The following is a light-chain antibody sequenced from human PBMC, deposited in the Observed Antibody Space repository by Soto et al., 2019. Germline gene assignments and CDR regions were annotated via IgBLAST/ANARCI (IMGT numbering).Light chain of an antibody. V-gene: IGLV2-23*02. J-gene: IGLJ2*01. Sequence: QSALTQPASVSGSPGQSISISCTGTTSVIGTYNLVSWYQQHPGEVPKLIIYEIDKRPSGVSDRFSGSKSGNTASLTISGLQSEDEADYYCCSSAARVFGGGTKVTVL. CDR1: TSVIGTYNL. CDR2: EID. CDR3: CSSAARV.